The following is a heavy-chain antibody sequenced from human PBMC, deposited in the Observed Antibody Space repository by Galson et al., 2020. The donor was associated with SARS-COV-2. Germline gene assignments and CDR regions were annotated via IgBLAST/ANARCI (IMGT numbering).Heavy chain of an antibody. CDR3: ARYAHHYYYMDL. J-gene: IGHJ6*03. CDR2: IIPVFGST. V-gene: IGHV1-69*06. D-gene: IGHD2-8*01. CDR1: RDTFNSYT. Sequence: SVKVSCKASRDTFNSYTLTWVRQAPGQGLEWMGGIIPVFGSTNYAQRLQGRITISADKSTNTAYMELSGLRSEDTAQYYCARYAHHYYYMDLWGTGTTVIVSS.